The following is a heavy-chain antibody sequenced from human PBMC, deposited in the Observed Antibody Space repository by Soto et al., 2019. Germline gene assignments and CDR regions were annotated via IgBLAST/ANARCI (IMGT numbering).Heavy chain of an antibody. CDR1: GGTFSTYA. V-gene: IGHV1-69*13. Sequence: GASVKVSCKASGGTFSTYAISWVRQAPGQGLEWMGGIIPIFGTANYAQKFQGRVTITADESTSTAYMELSSLRSEDTAVYYCARSLDSSGYYTFDYWGQGTLVTVSS. CDR2: IIPIFGTA. J-gene: IGHJ4*02. CDR3: ARSLDSSGYYTFDY. D-gene: IGHD3-22*01.